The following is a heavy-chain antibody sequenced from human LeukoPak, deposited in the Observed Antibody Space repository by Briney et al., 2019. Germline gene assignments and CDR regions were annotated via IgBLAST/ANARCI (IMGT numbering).Heavy chain of an antibody. J-gene: IGHJ3*02. Sequence: SETLSLTCTASGGSISGYYWSWIRQPPGKGLEWPGYIYYSGSTNYNPSLKSRVTISVETSKHQFSLRLSSVTAAGTAVYYCAKESGGSYSNDAFDIWGQGTMVTVSS. CDR2: IYYSGST. CDR1: GGSISGYY. CDR3: AKESGGSYSNDAFDI. D-gene: IGHD1-26*01. V-gene: IGHV4-59*01.